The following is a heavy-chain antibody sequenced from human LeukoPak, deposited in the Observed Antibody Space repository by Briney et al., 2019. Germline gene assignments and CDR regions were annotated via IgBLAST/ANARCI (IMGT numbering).Heavy chain of an antibody. J-gene: IGHJ4*02. D-gene: IGHD3-22*01. V-gene: IGHV3-53*01. CDR3: ARVGSYYDNSGYPY. CDR1: GFSVSNNY. CDR2: IYSGGDT. Sequence: GGSLRLSCVVSGFSVSNNYMGWVRQAPGKGLEWVSVIYSGGDTYYSDSVKGRFTISRDNSKNTLYLEMNSLRAEDTAVYYCARVGSYYDNSGYPYWGQGTLVTVSS.